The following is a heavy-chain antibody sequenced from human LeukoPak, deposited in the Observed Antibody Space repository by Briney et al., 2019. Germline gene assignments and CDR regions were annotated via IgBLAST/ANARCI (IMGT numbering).Heavy chain of an antibody. D-gene: IGHD5-18*01. V-gene: IGHV1-69*06. CDR3: ASLRRTDPAGPGFDTATLFDP. J-gene: IGHJ5*02. Sequence: SVKVSYKASGGTFSNYAISWVGQAPGQGREGMGGIIPIFGTANYAQKFQGRVTITADKSTSTAYMELSSLRSEDTAVYYCASLRRTDPAGPGFDTATLFDPWGQGTLVTVSS. CDR2: IIPIFGTA. CDR1: GGTFSNYA.